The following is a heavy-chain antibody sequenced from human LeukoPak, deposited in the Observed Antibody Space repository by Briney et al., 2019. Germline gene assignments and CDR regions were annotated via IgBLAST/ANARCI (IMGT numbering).Heavy chain of an antibody. CDR2: IKTDGGTT. V-gene: IGHV3-15*01. CDR3: STTHYNFGDLDH. CDR1: GFIFSSAW. D-gene: IGHD3-3*01. J-gene: IGHJ4*02. Sequence: GGSLRLSCAASGFIFSSAWMSWVRQAPGKGLEWVGHIKTDGGTTDYAAPVKGRFTISRDDSKNTVYLRMNSLKTEDTAVYYCSTTHYNFGDLDHWGQGTLVTVSS.